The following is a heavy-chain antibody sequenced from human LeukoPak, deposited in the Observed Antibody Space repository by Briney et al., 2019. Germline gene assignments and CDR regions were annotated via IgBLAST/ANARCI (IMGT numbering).Heavy chain of an antibody. Sequence: ASVNVSCLPSGYTFTGYSMQWVRQAHGQGLEWMGWIKPNSDGTNYAQKFQGRVTMTRDPSISTAYTELSRLRSDATAVYYCARERNSYVVPAAIRYWGQGTLVTVSS. J-gene: IGHJ4*02. V-gene: IGHV1-2*02. CDR3: ARERNSYVVPAAIRY. D-gene: IGHD2-2*01. CDR2: IKPNSDGT. CDR1: GYTFTGYS.